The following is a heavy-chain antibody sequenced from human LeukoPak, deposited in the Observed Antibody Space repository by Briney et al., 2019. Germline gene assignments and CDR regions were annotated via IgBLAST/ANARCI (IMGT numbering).Heavy chain of an antibody. CDR1: GGSISSYY. V-gene: IGHV4-4*07. CDR2: IYTSGST. Sequence: PSETLSLTCTVSGGSISSYYWSWIRQPAGKGLEWIGRIYTSGSTNYNPSLKSRVTMSVDTSKNQFSLTLSSVTAADTAVYYCARDPPRVGGYYYYYMDVWGKGTTVTVSS. J-gene: IGHJ6*03. CDR3: ARDPPRVGGYYYYYMDV. D-gene: IGHD1-26*01.